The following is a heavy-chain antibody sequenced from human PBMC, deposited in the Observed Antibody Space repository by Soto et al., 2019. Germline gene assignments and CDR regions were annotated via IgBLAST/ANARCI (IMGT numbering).Heavy chain of an antibody. CDR3: AKDPWGYCSGGSCPFDY. CDR1: AFPFSCYD. Sequence: GGSLRLQASASAFPFSCYDMRWVRHAPGKGLEWVSAISGSGGSTYYTDSVKGRFTIARGNSKNTLYLQMNSLRADDTAVYYCAKDPWGYCSGGSCPFDYWGQGKLVTVSS. J-gene: IGHJ4*02. V-gene: IGHV3-23*01. CDR2: ISGSGGST. D-gene: IGHD2-15*01.